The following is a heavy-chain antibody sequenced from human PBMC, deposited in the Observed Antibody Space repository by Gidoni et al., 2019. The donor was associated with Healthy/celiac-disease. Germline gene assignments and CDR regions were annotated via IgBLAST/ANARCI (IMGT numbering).Heavy chain of an antibody. CDR3: ASGDIG. V-gene: IGHV3-33*01. D-gene: IGHD2-15*01. J-gene: IGHJ6*04. CDR2: IWYDGSNK. CDR1: GFTFSSYG. Sequence: QVQLVESGGGFVQPVRSLRLSCSASGFTFSSYGMHWVREAPGKGLEWVGVIWYDGSNKYYADSVKGRFTISRDNSKNTLYLQMNSLRAEDTAVYYCASGDIGWGKGTTVTVSS.